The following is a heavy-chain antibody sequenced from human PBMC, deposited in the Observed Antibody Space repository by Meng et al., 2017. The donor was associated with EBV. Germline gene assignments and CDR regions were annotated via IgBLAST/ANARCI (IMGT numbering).Heavy chain of an antibody. J-gene: IGHJ4*02. CDR3: AKSSSSTPGVVDS. D-gene: IGHD2-2*01. CDR1: GASVSGGTFH. V-gene: IGHV4-61*01. Sequence: QVHPQESGPGRGKPSVTLSPTCTVSGASVSGGTFHWSWIRQPPGKELQWIGYIYDGGTTIYNPSLKSRVTIFLDTSRNQFSLGLRSVTTADTAVYYCAKSSSSTPGVVDSWGQGTLVTVSS. CDR2: IYDGGTT.